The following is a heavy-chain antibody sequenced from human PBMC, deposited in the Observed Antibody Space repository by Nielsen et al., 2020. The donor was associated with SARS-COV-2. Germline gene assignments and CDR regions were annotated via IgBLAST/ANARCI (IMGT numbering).Heavy chain of an antibody. J-gene: IGHJ6*03. Sequence: GESLKISCAASGLTFSRYWMHWVRQGPGKGLVWVSRIPTDGRTTRYADSVKGRFTISRDNAKNSLYLQMNSLRAEDTALYYCAKDTAVGSYYYYMDVWGKGTTVTVSS. CDR1: GLTFSRYW. D-gene: IGHD6-19*01. CDR2: IPTDGRTT. CDR3: AKDTAVGSYYYYMDV. V-gene: IGHV3-74*01.